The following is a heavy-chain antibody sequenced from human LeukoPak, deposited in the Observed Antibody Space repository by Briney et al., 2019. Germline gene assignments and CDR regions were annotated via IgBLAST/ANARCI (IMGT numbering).Heavy chain of an antibody. D-gene: IGHD3-9*01. CDR1: GFTFSSYD. Sequence: SGGSLRLSCAASGFTFSSYDMHWVRQATGKGLEWVSAIGTAGDTYYPGSVKGRFTISRENAKNSLYLQMNSLRAEDTAVYYCAKDGYDILTGYYLAPGYWGQGTLVTVSS. CDR3: AKDGYDILTGYYLAPGY. J-gene: IGHJ4*02. CDR2: IGTAGDT. V-gene: IGHV3-13*01.